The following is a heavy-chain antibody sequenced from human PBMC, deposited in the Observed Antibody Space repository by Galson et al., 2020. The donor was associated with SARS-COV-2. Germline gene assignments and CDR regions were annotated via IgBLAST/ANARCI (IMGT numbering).Heavy chain of an antibody. CDR1: GASISGSNDF. CDR3: ARRTYKYFDP. CDR2: IYYSGTT. D-gene: IGHD1-1*01. J-gene: IGHJ5*02. Sequence: SETLSLTCTVSGASISGSNDFWDWIRQPPGKGFEWIGFIYYSGTTYYNPSLKSRISMSVDTSKNQFSLRLNSVTAADTAVYYCARRTYKYFDPWGRGTMVIVSS. V-gene: IGHV4-39*01.